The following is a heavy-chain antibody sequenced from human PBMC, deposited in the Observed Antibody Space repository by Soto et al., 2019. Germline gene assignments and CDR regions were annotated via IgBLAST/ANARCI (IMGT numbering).Heavy chain of an antibody. CDR1: GGSISSSSYY. J-gene: IGHJ6*03. V-gene: IGHV4-39*01. Sequence: TSETLSLTCTFSGGSISSSSYYWGWIRQPPGKGLEWIGSIYYSGSTYYNPSLKSRVTISVDTSKNQFSLKLSSVTAADTAVYYCARVRDIVLMVYAMDVWGKGTTVTVSS. D-gene: IGHD2-8*01. CDR3: ARVRDIVLMVYAMDV. CDR2: IYYSGST.